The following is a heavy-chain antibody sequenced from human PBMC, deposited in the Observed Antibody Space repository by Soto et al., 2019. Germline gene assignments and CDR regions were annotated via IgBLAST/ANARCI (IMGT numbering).Heavy chain of an antibody. J-gene: IGHJ6*03. V-gene: IGHV3-30*18. CDR1: GFTFSSYG. D-gene: IGHD2-15*01. CDR3: AKDPKSKGYCSGGSCYSGYYYYMDV. CDR2: ISYDGSNK. Sequence: GGSLRLSCAASGFTFSSYGMHWVRQAPGKGLEWVAVISYDGSNKYYADSVKGRFTTSRDNSKNTLYLQMNSLRAVDTAVYYCAKDPKSKGYCSGGSCYSGYYYYMDVWGKGTTVTVSS.